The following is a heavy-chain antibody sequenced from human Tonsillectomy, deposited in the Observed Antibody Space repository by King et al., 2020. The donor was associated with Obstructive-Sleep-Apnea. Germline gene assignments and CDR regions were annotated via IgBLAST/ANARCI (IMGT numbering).Heavy chain of an antibody. V-gene: IGHV1-2*02. CDR1: GYTFTDYF. J-gene: IGHJ4*02. Sequence: VQLVESGAEVRKPGASVKVSCKASGYTFTDYFMHWVRQAPGQGLEWMGWINPNSGGTNYAQKFQGRVTMTWDTFISPAYMELSGLRSDDTAVYYFARDVPTSDRAEDYWGQGTLVTVSS. CDR2: INPNSGGT. CDR3: ARDVPTSDRAEDY.